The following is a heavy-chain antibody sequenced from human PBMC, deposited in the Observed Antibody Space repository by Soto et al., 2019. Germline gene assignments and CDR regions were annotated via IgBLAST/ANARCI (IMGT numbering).Heavy chain of an antibody. Sequence: ASVKVACKASGGTFSSYSSSWVRQAPGQGREWMGVLIPILGTVNYPQQCRGRVRITADKSTITVYMELRSLRSGEKAVYYCARVVEAVDSSGYYYGYWGQETLVTVSS. J-gene: IGHJ4*02. CDR1: GGTFSSYS. V-gene: IGHV1-69*06. D-gene: IGHD3-22*01. CDR2: LIPILGTV. CDR3: ARVVEAVDSSGYYYGY.